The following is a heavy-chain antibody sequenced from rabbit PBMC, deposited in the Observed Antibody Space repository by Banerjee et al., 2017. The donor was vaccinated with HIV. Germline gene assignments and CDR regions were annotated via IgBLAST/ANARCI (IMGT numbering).Heavy chain of an antibody. Sequence: ELVESGGGLVQPGESLKLSCKASGIDLSGCGISWVRQAPGKGPEWIAYIYPGFGITNYANWVNDRFTISSDNAQNTVFLQMTSLTASDTTTYFCARTYYAGTTSYTEWDFTLWGPGTLVTVS. CDR2: IYPGFGIT. J-gene: IGHJ4*01. CDR1: GIDLSGCG. CDR3: ARTYYAGTTSYTEWDFTL. D-gene: IGHD8-1*01. V-gene: IGHV1S47*01.